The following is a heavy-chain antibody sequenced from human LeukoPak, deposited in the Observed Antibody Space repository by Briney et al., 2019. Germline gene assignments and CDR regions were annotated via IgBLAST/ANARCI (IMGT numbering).Heavy chain of an antibody. CDR3: ATLGATEFDY. J-gene: IGHJ4*02. V-gene: IGHV1-2*02. CDR2: INPNSGGT. Sequence: ASVKVSCKASGYTFTDYYIHWVRQAPGQGLEGMGWINPNSGGTNYAQKFQGRVTMTRDTSINTAYMELSRLRSDDTAVYYCATLGATEFDYWGQGTLVTVSP. D-gene: IGHD1-26*01. CDR1: GYTFTDYY.